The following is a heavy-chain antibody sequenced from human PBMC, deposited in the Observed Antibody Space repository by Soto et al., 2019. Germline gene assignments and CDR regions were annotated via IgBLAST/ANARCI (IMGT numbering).Heavy chain of an antibody. J-gene: IGHJ4*02. CDR2: ISWDGGST. V-gene: IGHV3-43*01. CDR3: AKDPITNGWSANYFDY. CDR1: GFTFDDYT. Sequence: GGSLRLSCAASGFTFDDYTMHWVRQAPGKGLEWVSLISWDGGSTYYADSVKGRFTISRDNSKNSLYLQMNSLRTEDTALYYCAKDPITNGWSANYFDYWGQGTLVTVSS. D-gene: IGHD6-19*01.